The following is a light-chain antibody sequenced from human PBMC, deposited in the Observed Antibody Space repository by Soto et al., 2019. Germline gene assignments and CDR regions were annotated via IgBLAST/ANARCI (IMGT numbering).Light chain of an antibody. J-gene: IGLJ1*01. V-gene: IGLV2-14*02. CDR3: SLYTSENTYV. Sequence: QSALTQPASVSGSPGQSITISCTGTSSDVGSYNFVSWYQQYPGKVPKLVIYEASNRPSGVPGRFSGSKSGNTASLTISGLQAADEADYYCSLYTSENTYVFGTGTKVTVL. CDR2: EAS. CDR1: SSDVGSYNF.